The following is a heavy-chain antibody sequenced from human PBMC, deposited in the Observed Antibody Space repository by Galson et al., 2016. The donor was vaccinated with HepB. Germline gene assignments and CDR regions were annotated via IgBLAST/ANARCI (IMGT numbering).Heavy chain of an antibody. CDR3: ARDISDGSGGLDY. CDR2: IWYDGSNK. J-gene: IGHJ4*02. D-gene: IGHD3-10*01. V-gene: IGHV3-33*01. CDR1: GFTFSRYT. Sequence: SLRLSCAASGFTFSRYTMQWVRQTPGKGLEWVAAIWYDGSNKYYADSVKGRFTISRDNLENKLYLQMNRLRAEDTAVYYCARDISDGSGGLDYWGQGTLVTVSS.